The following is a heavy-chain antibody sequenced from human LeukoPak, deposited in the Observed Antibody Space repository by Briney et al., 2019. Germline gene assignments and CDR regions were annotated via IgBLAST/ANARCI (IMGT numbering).Heavy chain of an antibody. Sequence: GGSLRLSCAASGFTFSSYSMNWVRQAPGKGLEWVSYISSSSSPIHYADSVKGRFTISRDNAKNSLYLQMNSLRAEDTAVYYCARLGVGNYFDYWGQGTLVTVSS. CDR3: ARLGVGNYFDY. D-gene: IGHD3-3*01. CDR2: ISSSSSPI. V-gene: IGHV3-48*01. CDR1: GFTFSSYS. J-gene: IGHJ4*02.